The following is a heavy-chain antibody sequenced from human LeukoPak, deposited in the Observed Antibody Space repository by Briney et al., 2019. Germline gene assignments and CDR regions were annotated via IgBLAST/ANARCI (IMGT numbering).Heavy chain of an antibody. V-gene: IGHV3-66*01. Sequence: GGSLRLSCAASGFTVSSNYMSWVRQAPGKGLEWVSVIYSGGSTYYADSVKGRFTISRDNSKNTLYLQMNSLRAEDTAVYYCASPSYGGPDAFDIWGQGTMVTVSS. D-gene: IGHD4-23*01. J-gene: IGHJ3*02. CDR1: GFTVSSNY. CDR3: ASPSYGGPDAFDI. CDR2: IYSGGST.